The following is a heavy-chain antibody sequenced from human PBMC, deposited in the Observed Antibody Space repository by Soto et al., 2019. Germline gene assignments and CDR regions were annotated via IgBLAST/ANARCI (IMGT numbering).Heavy chain of an antibody. CDR3: ARDGVVPTLYYYYGMDV. CDR2: IHSGGNT. Sequence: HPGGSLRLSCAASGFSVSSSYMSWVRQAPGKGLEWVSFIHSGGNTFYADSVKGRFTISRDNSKNTVYLQMNSLRAEDTAVYYCARDGVVPTLYYYYGMDVWGQGTTVTVSS. V-gene: IGHV3-53*01. D-gene: IGHD2-2*01. CDR1: GFSVSSSY. J-gene: IGHJ6*02.